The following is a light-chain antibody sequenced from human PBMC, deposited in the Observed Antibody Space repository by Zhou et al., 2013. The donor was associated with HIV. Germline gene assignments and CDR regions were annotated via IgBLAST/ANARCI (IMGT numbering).Light chain of an antibody. CDR1: QSISSY. Sequence: IQMTQSPSSLSASVGDRVTITCRASQSISSYLNWYQQKPGKAPKLLIYAASRLPSGVPSRFSGTRSGTDFTLTISSLQPEDFAIYYCLQDYNYPRTFGQGTKVEIK. V-gene: IGKV1-6*01. CDR2: AAS. J-gene: IGKJ1*01. CDR3: LQDYNYPRT.